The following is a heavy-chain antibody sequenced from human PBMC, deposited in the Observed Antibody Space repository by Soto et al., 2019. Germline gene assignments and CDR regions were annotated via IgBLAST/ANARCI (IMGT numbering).Heavy chain of an antibody. V-gene: IGHV3-73*01. Sequence: GGSLRLSCAASGFTFSGSAMHWVRQASGKGLEWVGRIRSKANSYATAYAASVKGRFTISRDDSKNTAYLQMNSLKTEDTAVYYCTRDGYNSYYYYRMDVWGQGTTVTVSS. CDR2: IRSKANSYAT. CDR3: TRDGYNSYYYYRMDV. J-gene: IGHJ6*02. D-gene: IGHD5-12*01. CDR1: GFTFSGSA.